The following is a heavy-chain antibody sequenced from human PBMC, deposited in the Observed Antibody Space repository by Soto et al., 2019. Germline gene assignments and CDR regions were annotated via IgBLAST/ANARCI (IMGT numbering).Heavy chain of an antibody. CDR3: AVGIAAAGIFDY. D-gene: IGHD6-13*01. J-gene: IGHJ4*02. V-gene: IGHV3-13*01. Sequence: GGSLRLSCAASGFTFSSYDMHWVRQATGKGLEWVSAIGTAGDTYYPGSVKGRFTISRENAKNSLYLQMNSLRAEDTAVYYCAVGIAAAGIFDYWGQGTLVTVSS. CDR1: GFTFSSYD. CDR2: IGTAGDT.